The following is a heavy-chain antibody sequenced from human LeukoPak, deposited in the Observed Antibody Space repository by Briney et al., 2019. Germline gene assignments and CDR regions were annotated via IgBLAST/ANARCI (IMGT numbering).Heavy chain of an antibody. J-gene: IGHJ4*02. CDR1: GYTFTGYY. D-gene: IGHD1-1*01. CDR3: ARVGATGTTSPFDY. V-gene: IGHV1-2*02. Sequence: ASVKVSCKASGYTFTGYYMHWVRQAPGQGLEWMGWINPNSGGTNYAQKFQGRVTMTRDTSISTAYMELSRLRSDDTAVYYCARVGATGTTSPFDYWGQGTLVTVSS. CDR2: INPNSGGT.